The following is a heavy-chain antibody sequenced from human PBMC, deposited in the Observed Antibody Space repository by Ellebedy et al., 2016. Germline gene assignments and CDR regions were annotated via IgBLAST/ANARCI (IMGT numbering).Heavy chain of an antibody. Sequence: SETLSLXCTVSGDSINSGAYYWSWVRQPSGKGPEWIGHISTSGNTIYNPSLRSRVTMSVDTSRNHFSLELASVTVADTAVYYCATLTIPGGSDDWGQGALVPVSS. J-gene: IGHJ4*02. D-gene: IGHD3-16*01. CDR3: ATLTIPGGSDD. CDR1: GDSINSGAYY. V-gene: IGHV4-61*09. CDR2: ISTSGNT.